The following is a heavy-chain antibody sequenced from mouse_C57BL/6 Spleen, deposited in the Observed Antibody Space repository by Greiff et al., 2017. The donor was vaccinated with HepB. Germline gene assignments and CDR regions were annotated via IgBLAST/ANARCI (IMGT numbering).Heavy chain of an antibody. CDR3: ARWRGSSGYPAWFAY. Sequence: VQLQQSGPELVKPGASVKISCKASGYSFTDYNMNWVKQSNGKSLEWIGVINPNYGTTSYNQKFKGKATLTVDQSSSTAYMQLNSLTSEDSAVYYCARWRGSSGYPAWFAYWGQGTLVTVSA. V-gene: IGHV1-39*01. CDR1: GYSFTDYN. D-gene: IGHD3-2*02. J-gene: IGHJ3*01. CDR2: INPNYGTT.